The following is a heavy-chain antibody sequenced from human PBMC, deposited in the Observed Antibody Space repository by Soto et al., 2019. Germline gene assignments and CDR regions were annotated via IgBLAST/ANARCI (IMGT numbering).Heavy chain of an antibody. CDR3: ARGPGYYFDY. V-gene: IGHV3-64*01. CDR1: GFTFSSYA. J-gene: IGHJ4*02. CDR2: ISSNGGST. Sequence: GESLRLSCAASGFTFSSYAMHWVRQAPGKGLEYVSAISSNGGSTYYANSVKGRFTISRDNSKNTLYLQMGSLRAEDMAVYYCARGPGYYFDYWGQGTLVTVSS.